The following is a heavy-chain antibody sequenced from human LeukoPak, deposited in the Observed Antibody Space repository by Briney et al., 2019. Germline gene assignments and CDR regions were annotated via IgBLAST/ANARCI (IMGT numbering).Heavy chain of an antibody. CDR1: GGSNSSYY. D-gene: IGHD3-22*01. CDR2: IYYSGRT. CDR3: ARAYLYYYDSSGYLDAFDI. J-gene: IGHJ3*02. V-gene: IGHV4-59*01. Sequence: SETLSLTCTVSGGSNSSYYWSWIRQPPGKGLEWIGYIYYSGRTNYNPSLKSRVTISVDTSKNQFSLKLSSVTAADTAVYYCARAYLYYYDSSGYLDAFDIWGQGTVVTVSS.